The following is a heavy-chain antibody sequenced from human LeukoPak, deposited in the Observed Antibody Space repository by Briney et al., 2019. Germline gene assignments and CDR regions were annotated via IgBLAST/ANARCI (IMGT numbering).Heavy chain of an antibody. Sequence: ASVKVSCKASGGTFSSYAISWVRQAPGQGLEWMGGIIPIFGTANYAQKFQGRVTITADESTSTAYMELSSLRSEDTAVYYCARGQGCSSTSCLWDYWGQGTLVIVSS. J-gene: IGHJ4*02. D-gene: IGHD2-2*01. CDR1: GGTFSSYA. CDR2: IIPIFGTA. V-gene: IGHV1-69*13. CDR3: ARGQGCSSTSCLWDY.